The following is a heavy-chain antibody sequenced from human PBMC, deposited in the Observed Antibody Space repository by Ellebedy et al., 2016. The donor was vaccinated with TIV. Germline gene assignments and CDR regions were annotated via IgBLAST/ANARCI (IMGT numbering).Heavy chain of an antibody. CDR1: GFTFTTYS. J-gene: IGHJ4*02. Sequence: GESLKISCAASGFTFTTYSMNWVRQAPGKGLEWVAYISGNSNDIYYADSVRGRFAISRDNAMNSLYLQMQSLRDEDTAVYYCARDAAGNGGKLDYWGQGALVTVSS. CDR2: ISGNSNDI. D-gene: IGHD4-23*01. V-gene: IGHV3-48*02. CDR3: ARDAAGNGGKLDY.